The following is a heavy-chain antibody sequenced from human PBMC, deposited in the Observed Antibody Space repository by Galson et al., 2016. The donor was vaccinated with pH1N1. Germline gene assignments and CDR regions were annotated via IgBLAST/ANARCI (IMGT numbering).Heavy chain of an antibody. V-gene: IGHV3-74*01. D-gene: IGHD4/OR15-4a*01. CDR2: INSDGGSR. CDR1: GFIFSSYW. CDR3: TRDRAFGDYGGASDI. J-gene: IGHJ3*02. Sequence: SLRLSCAGSGFIFSSYWMHWVRQGPAKGLVLVSRINSDGGSRSHADSVEGRFTISRDNAKKTLYLQMNSLRAEDTGVYYCTRDRAFGDYGGASDIWGQGTMVTVSS.